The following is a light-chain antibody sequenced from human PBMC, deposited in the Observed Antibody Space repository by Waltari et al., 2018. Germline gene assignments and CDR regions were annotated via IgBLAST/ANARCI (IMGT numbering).Light chain of an antibody. J-gene: IGKJ2*03. CDR3: PYYKTHPFS. Sequence: DIQMTQSPSSLSASAGDTVTITCRASQGISTYLNWSQENPRKAPKRLIYVTSSLESGVPSRFSGSGSGTDFTLTITSLQPEDFATYYCPYYKTHPFSFGQGTKVEIK. V-gene: IGKV1-16*01. CDR1: QGISTY. CDR2: VTS.